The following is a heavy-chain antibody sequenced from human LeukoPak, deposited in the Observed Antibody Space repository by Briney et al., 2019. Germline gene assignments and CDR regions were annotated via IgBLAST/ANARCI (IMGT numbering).Heavy chain of an antibody. V-gene: IGHV3-23*01. CDR1: GFTFSSYS. J-gene: IGHJ4*02. D-gene: IGHD5-12*01. CDR3: AKDANSGYDYGDY. Sequence: GGSLRLSCAASGFTFSSYSMNWVRQAPGKGLEWVSAISGSGGSTYYADSVKGRFTISRDNSKNTLYLQMNSLRAEDTAVYYCAKDANSGYDYGDYWGQGTLVTVSS. CDR2: ISGSGGST.